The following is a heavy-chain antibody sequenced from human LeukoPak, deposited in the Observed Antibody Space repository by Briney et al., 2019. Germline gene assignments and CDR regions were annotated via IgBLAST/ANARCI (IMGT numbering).Heavy chain of an antibody. CDR2: INHSGST. CDR1: GGSFSGYY. D-gene: IGHD3-22*01. V-gene: IGHV4-34*01. Sequence: PSETLSLTCAVYGGSFSGYYWSWIRQPPGKGLEWIGEINHSGSTNYNPSLKSRVTISVDTSKNQFPLKLSSVTAADTAVYYCAREWGLFYDSSGYYYDYWGQGTLVTVSS. CDR3: AREWGLFYDSSGYYYDY. J-gene: IGHJ4*02.